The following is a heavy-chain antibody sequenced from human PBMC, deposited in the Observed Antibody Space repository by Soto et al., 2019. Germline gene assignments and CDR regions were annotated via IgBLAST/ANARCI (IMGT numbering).Heavy chain of an antibody. J-gene: IGHJ5*02. Sequence: QVQLQESGPGLVKPSETLSLTCTVSGGSISSYYWSWIRQPAGKGLEWIGRIYSSGSTNYNASLKGRVTMSVDTSKNQFSLKLSSVTAADTAVYYCARWGIPGAGTWFDPWGQGTLVTVSS. CDR3: ARWGIPGAGTWFDP. CDR2: IYSSGST. D-gene: IGHD6-13*01. CDR1: GGSISSYY. V-gene: IGHV4-4*07.